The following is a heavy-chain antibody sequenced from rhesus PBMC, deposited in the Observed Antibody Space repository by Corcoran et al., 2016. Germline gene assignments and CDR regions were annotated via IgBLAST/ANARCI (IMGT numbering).Heavy chain of an antibody. Sequence: EVQLVESGGGLVQPGGSLRLSCAASGFTFSTYAMSWVRQAPGKGLEWITGISPGGEKTHYVDSVKGRFIISRDNSKNTLSLQMNSLKAEDTAVYYCAIPRWDYWGQGVLVTVSS. CDR3: AIPRWDY. CDR2: ISPGGEKT. CDR1: GFTFSTYA. V-gene: IGHV3S25*01. J-gene: IGHJ4*01. D-gene: IGHD6-37*01.